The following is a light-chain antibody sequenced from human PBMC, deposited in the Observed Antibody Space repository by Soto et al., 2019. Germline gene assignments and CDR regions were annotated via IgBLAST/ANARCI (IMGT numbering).Light chain of an antibody. CDR2: EGS. V-gene: IGLV2-23*01. CDR1: NSDVGTYNL. Sequence: QSALTQPASVSGSPGQSITISCTGTNSDVGTYNLVSWYQHHPGKAPKLMIYEGSKRPLGVSDRFSASKSGNTASLTISGLQAEDEADYYCCSYATSSTLVFGGGTKLTVL. CDR3: CSYATSSTLV. J-gene: IGLJ2*01.